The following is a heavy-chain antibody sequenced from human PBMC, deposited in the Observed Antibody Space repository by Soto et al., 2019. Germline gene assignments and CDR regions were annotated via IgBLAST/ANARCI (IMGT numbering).Heavy chain of an antibody. CDR3: ARNDILTGYYFLDY. V-gene: IGHV3-33*01. CDR1: GFTFRSFG. Sequence: PGGSLRLSCAASGFTFRSFGMHWVRQAPGKGLEWVASIWYDGSNEYYVDSVKGRFTISRDNSKNTLYLQMNSLRAEDTAVYYCARNDILTGYYFLDYWGQGTLVTVSS. J-gene: IGHJ4*02. CDR2: IWYDGSNE. D-gene: IGHD3-9*01.